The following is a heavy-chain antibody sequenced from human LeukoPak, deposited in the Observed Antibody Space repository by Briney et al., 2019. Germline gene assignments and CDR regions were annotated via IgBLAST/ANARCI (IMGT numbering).Heavy chain of an antibody. V-gene: IGHV5-51*01. D-gene: IGHD6-19*01. Sequence: GESLKISCKTSGYNFATKWIGWVRQLPGKGLEYMGTIYPGDSDTRYSPPFQGQVTISADKSINTAYLQWNSLKASDTAMYYCARREAVAAPSDYWGQGTLVTVSS. CDR2: IYPGDSDT. J-gene: IGHJ4*02. CDR1: GYNFATKW. CDR3: ARREAVAAPSDY.